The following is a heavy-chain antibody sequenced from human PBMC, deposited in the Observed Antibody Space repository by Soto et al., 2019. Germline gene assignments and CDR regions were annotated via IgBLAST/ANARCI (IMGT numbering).Heavy chain of an antibody. V-gene: IGHV1-46*01. CDR1: GYTFTGYY. Sequence: ASVKVSCKASGYTFTGYYMHWVRQAPGQALEWMGIINPSSRSTTYAQKFQGRVTMTRDTSTSTIYMELSSLRSDDTAVYYCARDPSAVGTSPFFDYWGQGTLVTVSS. J-gene: IGHJ4*02. CDR3: ARDPSAVGTSPFFDY. CDR2: INPSSRST. D-gene: IGHD6-13*01.